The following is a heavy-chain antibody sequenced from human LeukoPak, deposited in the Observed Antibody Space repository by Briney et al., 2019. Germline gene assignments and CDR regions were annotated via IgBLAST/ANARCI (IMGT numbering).Heavy chain of an antibody. CDR2: ISYDGSNK. Sequence: GGSLRLSCAASGFTFSSYAMHWVRQAPGKGLEWVAVISYDGSNKYYADSVKGRFTISRDNSKNTLYLRMNSLRAEDSAVYYCARDDNDKGAFDIWGQGTMVTVSS. J-gene: IGHJ3*02. D-gene: IGHD2-8*01. V-gene: IGHV3-30*04. CDR1: GFTFSSYA. CDR3: ARDDNDKGAFDI.